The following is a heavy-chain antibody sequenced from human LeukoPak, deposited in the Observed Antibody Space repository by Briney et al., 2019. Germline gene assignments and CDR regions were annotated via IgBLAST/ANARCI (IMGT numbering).Heavy chain of an antibody. CDR3: ARDDSLRGFGELLYYFDY. J-gene: IGHJ4*02. CDR2: ISYDGSNK. Sequence: GGSLRLSCAASGFTFSSYAMHWVRQAPGKGLEWVAVISYDGSNKYYADSVKGRFTISRDNSKNTLYLQMNSLRAEDTAVYYCARDDSLRGFGELLYYFDYWGQGTLVTVSS. CDR1: GFTFSSYA. D-gene: IGHD3-10*01. V-gene: IGHV3-30-3*01.